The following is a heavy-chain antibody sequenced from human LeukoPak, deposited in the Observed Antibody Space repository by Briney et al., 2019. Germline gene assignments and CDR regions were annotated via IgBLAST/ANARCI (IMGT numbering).Heavy chain of an antibody. CDR1: GFTFDDYG. CDR2: INWNGGST. J-gene: IGHJ3*02. D-gene: IGHD3-10*01. Sequence: GGSLRLSCAASGFTFDDYGMSWVRQAPGKGLEWDSGINWNGGSTGYADSVKGRFTISRDNAKNSLYLQMNSLRAEDTAIYYCAKGYGSGNYYSSHAFDIWGQGTMVTVSS. V-gene: IGHV3-20*04. CDR3: AKGYGSGNYYSSHAFDI.